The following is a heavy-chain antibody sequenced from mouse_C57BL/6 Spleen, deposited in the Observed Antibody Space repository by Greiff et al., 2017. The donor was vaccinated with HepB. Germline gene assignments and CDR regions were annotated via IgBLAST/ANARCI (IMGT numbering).Heavy chain of an antibody. D-gene: IGHD2-1*01. CDR1: GYTFTSYT. J-gene: IGHJ1*03. Sequence: VKLMESGAELARPGASVKMSCKASGYTFTSYTMHWVKQRPGQGLEWIGYINPSSGYTKYNQKFKDKATLTAAKSSSTAYMQLSSLTSEDSAVYYLARCYGNYVWYFDVWGTGTTVTVSS. V-gene: IGHV1-4*01. CDR2: INPSSGYT. CDR3: ARCYGNYVWYFDV.